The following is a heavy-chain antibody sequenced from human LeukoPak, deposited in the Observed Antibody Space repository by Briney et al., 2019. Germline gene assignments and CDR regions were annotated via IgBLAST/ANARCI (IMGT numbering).Heavy chain of an antibody. D-gene: IGHD3-22*01. CDR3: ARQSALSYYYDSSGYYTLEYFQH. CDR2: IYYSGST. J-gene: IGHJ1*01. V-gene: IGHV4-39*01. CDR1: GGSISSNRYY. Sequence: NPSETLSLTCTVSGGSISSNRYYWGWIRQPPGKGLEWIGSIYYSGSTYYNPSLKSRVTISVDTSKNQFSLKLSSVTAADTAVYYCARQSALSYYYDSSGYYTLEYFQHWGQGTLVTVSS.